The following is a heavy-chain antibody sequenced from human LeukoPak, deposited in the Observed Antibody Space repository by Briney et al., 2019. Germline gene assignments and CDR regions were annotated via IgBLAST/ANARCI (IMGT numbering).Heavy chain of an antibody. V-gene: IGHV4-59*01. CDR3: ARDRTYSDSSTTYFYGMDV. J-gene: IGHJ6*02. Sequence: SETLSLTCSVSGGTIRSYYWSWIRQPPGKGLEWIGYISYSGSTKYNPSLESRVTISVDTSKSQFSLRLRSVTAADTAVYYCARDRTYSDSSTTYFYGMDVWGHGTTVTVSS. D-gene: IGHD1-26*01. CDR1: GGTIRSYY. CDR2: ISYSGST.